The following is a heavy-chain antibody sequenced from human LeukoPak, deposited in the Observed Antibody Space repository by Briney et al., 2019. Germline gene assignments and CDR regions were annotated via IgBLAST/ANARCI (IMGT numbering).Heavy chain of an antibody. V-gene: IGHV4-34*01. D-gene: IGHD2-2*01. CDR1: VGSFSDYS. Sequence: PSETLSLTCAVCVGSFSDYSWSWIRQSPGKGLEWIGEITYSGSTNYSPSLKSQVTISIGTSKNQFSLKVTSLTAADTAVYYCARDQGGLWGQGTLVSVSS. CDR3: ARDQGGL. CDR2: ITYSGST. J-gene: IGHJ4*02.